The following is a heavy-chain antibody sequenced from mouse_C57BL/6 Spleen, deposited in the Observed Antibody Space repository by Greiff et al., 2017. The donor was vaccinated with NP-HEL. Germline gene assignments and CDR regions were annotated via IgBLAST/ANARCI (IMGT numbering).Heavy chain of an antibody. CDR1: GYTFTSYW. Sequence: VQLQQSGAELVKPGASVKLSCKASGYTFTSYWMHWVKQRPGQGLEWIGMIHPNSGSTNYNEKFKSKATLTVDKSSSTAYMQLSSLTSEDSAVYYCARLDDYDDAMDYWGQGTSVTVSS. J-gene: IGHJ4*01. D-gene: IGHD2-4*01. V-gene: IGHV1-64*01. CDR2: IHPNSGST. CDR3: ARLDDYDDAMDY.